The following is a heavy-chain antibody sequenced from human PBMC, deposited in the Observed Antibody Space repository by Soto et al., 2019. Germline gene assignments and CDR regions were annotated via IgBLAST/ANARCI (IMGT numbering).Heavy chain of an antibody. Sequence: GGSLRLSCAASGFTFSNAWMNWVRQAPGKGLEWVGRIKSKTDGGTTDYAAPVKGRFTISRDDSKNTLYLQMNSLKTEDTAVYYRTTGSSIYGSGIGPYWGQGTLVTVSS. V-gene: IGHV3-15*07. J-gene: IGHJ4*02. CDR3: TTGSSIYGSGIGPY. D-gene: IGHD3-10*01. CDR2: IKSKTDGGTT. CDR1: GFTFSNAW.